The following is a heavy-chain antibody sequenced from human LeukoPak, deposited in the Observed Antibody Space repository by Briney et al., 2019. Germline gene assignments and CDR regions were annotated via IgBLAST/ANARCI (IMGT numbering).Heavy chain of an antibody. Sequence: SETLSLTCTASGVSISSYYWSWIRQPPGKGLEWIGYISYKGSTNYNPSLKSRVTISVDTSKNQFSLKLISVTSADTAVYYCARDPPYYYGMDVWGQGTTVTVSS. CDR3: ARDPPYYYGMDV. V-gene: IGHV4-59*01. CDR2: ISYKGST. J-gene: IGHJ6*02. CDR1: GVSISSYY.